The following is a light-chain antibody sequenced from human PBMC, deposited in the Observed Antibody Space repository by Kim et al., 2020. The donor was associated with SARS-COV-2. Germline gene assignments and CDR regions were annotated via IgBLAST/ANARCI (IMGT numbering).Light chain of an antibody. V-gene: IGLV3-1*01. CDR3: QAWDSSTVV. Sequence: VAPGQTASITCSGDKLGDKYACWYQQKPGQSPVLVIYQDSKRASGIPERFSGSNSGNTATLTISGTQAMDEADYYCQAWDSSTVVFGGGTQLTVL. J-gene: IGLJ2*01. CDR1: KLGDKY. CDR2: QDS.